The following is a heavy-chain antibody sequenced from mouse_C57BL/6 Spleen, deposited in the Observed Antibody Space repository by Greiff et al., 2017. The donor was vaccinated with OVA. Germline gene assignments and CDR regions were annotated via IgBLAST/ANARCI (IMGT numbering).Heavy chain of an antibody. J-gene: IGHJ1*03. CDR2: IYPGDGDT. Sequence: QVQLQQSGPELVKPGASVKISCKASGYAFSSSWMNWVKQRPGTGLEWIGRIYPGDGDTNYNGKFKGKATLTADKSSSTAYMQLSSLTSEDSAVYFCARSFITTGYFDVWGTGTTVTVSS. CDR1: GYAFSSSW. CDR3: ARSFITTGYFDV. V-gene: IGHV1-82*01. D-gene: IGHD1-1*01.